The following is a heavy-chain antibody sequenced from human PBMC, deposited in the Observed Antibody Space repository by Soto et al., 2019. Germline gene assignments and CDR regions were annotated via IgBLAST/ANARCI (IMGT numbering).Heavy chain of an antibody. CDR3: ARDIARSDFWSGYSVPYGMDV. Sequence: PGGSLRLSCAASGFTFSSYAMHWVRQAPGKGLEWVAVISYDGSNKYYADSVKGRFTISRDNSKNTLYLQMNSLRAGDTAVYYCARDIARSDFWSGYSVPYGMDVWGQGTTVTVSS. V-gene: IGHV3-30-3*01. D-gene: IGHD3-3*01. CDR2: ISYDGSNK. CDR1: GFTFSSYA. J-gene: IGHJ6*02.